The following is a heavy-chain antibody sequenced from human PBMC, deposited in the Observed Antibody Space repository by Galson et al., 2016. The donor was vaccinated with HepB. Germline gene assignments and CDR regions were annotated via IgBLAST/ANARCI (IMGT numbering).Heavy chain of an antibody. J-gene: IGHJ6*02. CDR3: ARGAAVAASRYGLDI. CDR2: INPSGGST. V-gene: IGHV1-46*01. CDR1: GYNFINSY. D-gene: IGHD6-19*01. Sequence: SVKVSCKASGYNFINSYMHWVRQAPGQGLEWMGIINPSGGSTSYAQKFQGRVTVTRDTSTSTVYMELSSLRSDDTAVYYCARGAAVAASRYGLDIWDQGTTVIVSS.